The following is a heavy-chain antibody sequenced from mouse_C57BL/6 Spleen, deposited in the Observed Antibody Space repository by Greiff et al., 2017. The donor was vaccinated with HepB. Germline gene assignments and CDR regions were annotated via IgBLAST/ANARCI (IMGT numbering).Heavy chain of an antibody. CDR2: IHPSDSDT. J-gene: IGHJ3*01. Sequence: QVQLQQPGAELVKPGASVKVSCKASGYTFTSYWMHWVKQRPGQGLEWIGRIHPSDSDTNYNQKFKGKATLTVDKSSSPAYMQLSSLTSEDSAVYYCAIYKTAQASFAYWGQGTLVTVSA. CDR1: GYTFTSYW. CDR3: AIYKTAQASFAY. V-gene: IGHV1-74*01. D-gene: IGHD3-2*02.